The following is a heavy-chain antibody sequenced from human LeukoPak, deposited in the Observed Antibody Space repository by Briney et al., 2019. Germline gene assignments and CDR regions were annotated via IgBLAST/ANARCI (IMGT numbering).Heavy chain of an antibody. CDR2: ISYDGSNK. J-gene: IGHJ4*02. D-gene: IGHD1-26*01. CDR3: ARDLAKTVGATPDY. CDR1: GFTFSSYA. V-gene: IGHV3-30-3*01. Sequence: GRSLRLSCAASGFTFSSYAMHWVRQAPGKGLEWVAVISYDGSNKYYADSVKGRFTISRDNSKNTLYLQMNSLRAEDTAVYYCARDLAKTVGATPDYWGQGTLVTVSS.